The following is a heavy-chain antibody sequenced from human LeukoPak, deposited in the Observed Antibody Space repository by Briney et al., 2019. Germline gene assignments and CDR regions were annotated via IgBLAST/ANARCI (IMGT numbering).Heavy chain of an antibody. Sequence: ASVKVSCKASGYTFTGYYMHWVRQAPGQGLEWMGWINPNSGGTNYAQKFQGRVAMTRDTSISTAYMELSRLRSDDTAVYYCARVHYDFWSGYSGRENWFDPWGQGTLVTVSS. CDR2: INPNSGGT. J-gene: IGHJ5*02. D-gene: IGHD3-3*01. CDR3: ARVHYDFWSGYSGRENWFDP. V-gene: IGHV1-2*02. CDR1: GYTFTGYY.